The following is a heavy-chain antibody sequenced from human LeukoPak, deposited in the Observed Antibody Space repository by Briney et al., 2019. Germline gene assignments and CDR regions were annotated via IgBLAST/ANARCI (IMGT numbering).Heavy chain of an antibody. J-gene: IGHJ4*02. CDR2: IRYDGSNK. D-gene: IGHD5-18*01. CDR3: AKDSEGDTAMDPLDY. V-gene: IGHV3-30*02. CDR1: GFTFSSYG. Sequence: AGGSLRLSCAACGFTFSSYGMHWVRQAPGKGLEWVAFIRYDGSNKYYADSVKGRFTISRDNSKNTLYLQMNSLRAEDTAVYYCAKDSEGDTAMDPLDYWGQGTLVTVSS.